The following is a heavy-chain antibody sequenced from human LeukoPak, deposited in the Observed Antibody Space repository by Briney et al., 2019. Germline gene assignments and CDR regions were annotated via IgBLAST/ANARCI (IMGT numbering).Heavy chain of an antibody. CDR3: ARGRFTISD. J-gene: IGHJ4*02. CDR1: GGSFSGYY. V-gene: IGHV4-34*01. D-gene: IGHD3-9*01. CDR2: INHSGST. Sequence: SETLSLTXAVYGGSFSGYYWSWIRQPPGKGLEWIGEINHSGSTNYNPSLKSRVTISVDTSKNQFPLKLSSVTAADTAVYYCARGRFTISDWGQGTLVTVSS.